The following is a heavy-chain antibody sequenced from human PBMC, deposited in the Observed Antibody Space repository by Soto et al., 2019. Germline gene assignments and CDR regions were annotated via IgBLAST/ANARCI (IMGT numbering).Heavy chain of an antibody. V-gene: IGHV3-30-3*01. J-gene: IGHJ3*02. CDR2: ISYDGSNK. CDR3: ARGRGLLVVGPATEAFDI. Sequence: PGGSLRLSCAASGFTFSSYAMHWVRQAPGKGLEWVAVISYDGSNKYYADSVKGRFTISRDNSKNTLYLQMNSLRAEDTAVYYCARGRGLLVVGPATEAFDIWGQGTMVTVS. D-gene: IGHD2-15*01. CDR1: GFTFSSYA.